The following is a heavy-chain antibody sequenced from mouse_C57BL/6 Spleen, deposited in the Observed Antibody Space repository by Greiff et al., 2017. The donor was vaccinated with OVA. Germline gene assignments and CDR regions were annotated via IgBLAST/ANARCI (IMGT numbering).Heavy chain of an antibody. CDR1: GFSFNTYA. D-gene: IGHD4-1*01. CDR3: VRALTEVFDY. J-gene: IGHJ2*01. CDR2: IRSKSNNYAT. V-gene: IGHV10-1*01. Sequence: EVKLEESGGGLVQPKGSLKLSCAASGFSFNTYAMNWVRQAPGKGLEWVARIRSKSNNYATYYADSVKDRFTISRDDSESMLYLQMNNLKTEDTAMYYCVRALTEVFDYWGQGTTLTVSS.